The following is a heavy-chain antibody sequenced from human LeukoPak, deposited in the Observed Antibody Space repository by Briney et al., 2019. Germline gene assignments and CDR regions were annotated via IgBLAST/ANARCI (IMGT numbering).Heavy chain of an antibody. CDR1: GYTLTELS. Sequence: ASVKVSCKVSGYTLTELSMHWVRQAPGKGLEWMGGFDPEDGETIYAQKFQGRVTMTEDTSTDTAYMELSSLRSEDTAAYYCATVGSSWYGWFDPWGQGTLVTVSS. J-gene: IGHJ5*02. CDR3: ATVGSSWYGWFDP. D-gene: IGHD6-13*01. CDR2: FDPEDGET. V-gene: IGHV1-24*01.